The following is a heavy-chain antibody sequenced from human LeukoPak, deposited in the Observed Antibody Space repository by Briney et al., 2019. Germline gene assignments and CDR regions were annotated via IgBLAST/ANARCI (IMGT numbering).Heavy chain of an antibody. CDR3: AREPLRDGCSRPR. CDR2: INHSGST. Sequence: SETLSLTCAVYGGSFSGYYWSWIRQPPGKGLEWIGEINHSGSTNYNPSLKSRVTISVDTSKNQFSLKLSSVTAADTAVYYCAREPLRDGCSRPRWGQGTLVTVSS. D-gene: IGHD5-24*01. J-gene: IGHJ4*02. CDR1: GGSFSGYY. V-gene: IGHV4-34*01.